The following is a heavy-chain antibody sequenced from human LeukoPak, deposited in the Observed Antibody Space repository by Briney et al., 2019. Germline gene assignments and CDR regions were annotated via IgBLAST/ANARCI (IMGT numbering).Heavy chain of an antibody. CDR3: ATFYDSSGVNYYYGMDV. D-gene: IGHD3-22*01. V-gene: IGHV1-2*02. Sequence: ASVKVSCKASGYTFTGYYMHWVRQAPGQGLEWMGWINPNSGGTNYAQKFQGRVTITADESTSTAYMELSSLRSEDTAVYYCATFYDSSGVNYYYGMDVWGQGTTVTVSS. CDR1: GYTFTGYY. CDR2: INPNSGGT. J-gene: IGHJ6*02.